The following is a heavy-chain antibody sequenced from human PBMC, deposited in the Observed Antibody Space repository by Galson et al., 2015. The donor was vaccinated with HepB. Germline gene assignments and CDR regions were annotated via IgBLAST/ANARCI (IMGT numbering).Heavy chain of an antibody. CDR2: IAHDGKTE. CDR3: ARSITMVRIDTPDY. V-gene: IGHV3-30*17. Sequence: SLRLSCAASGFTFSGYAVHWVRQAPGKGLEWVAVIAHDGKTEYYADSVRSRFTISRDNSNNTLYLQLNSPRLEDTAVYCCARSITMVRIDTPDYWGQGTLVIVSS. J-gene: IGHJ4*02. D-gene: IGHD3-10*01. CDR1: GFTFSGYA.